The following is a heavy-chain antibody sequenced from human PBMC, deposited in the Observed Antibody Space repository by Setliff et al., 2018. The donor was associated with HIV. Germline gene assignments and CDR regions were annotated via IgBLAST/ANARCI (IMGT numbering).Heavy chain of an antibody. D-gene: IGHD4-17*01. CDR2: IYHAGNT. CDR1: GGSFSGYY. J-gene: IGHJ3*02. CDR3: ARGTTLNVVPDAFDI. Sequence: SETLSLTCAVYGGSFSGYYWSWIRQPPGKGLEWIGYIYHAGNTYYNPSLKSRVTISVDTSKNQISLRLNSLTAADTAVYYCARGTTLNVVPDAFDIWGQGTMVTVSS. V-gene: IGHV4-34*01.